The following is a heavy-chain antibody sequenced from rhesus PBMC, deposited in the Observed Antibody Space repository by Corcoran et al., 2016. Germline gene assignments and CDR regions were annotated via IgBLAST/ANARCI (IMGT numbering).Heavy chain of an antibody. J-gene: IGHJ4*01. CDR1: GYSFTSYW. CDR3: AKESAAADHFDY. CDR2: IDPSVSAP. Sequence: EVQLVQSGAEVKRPGESLKISCKTSGYSFTSYWISWVRQMPGKGLEWMGPIDPSVSAPQYSPSFQGQVTLSADQSISTAYLRWSSLKASDSATYYCAKESAAADHFDYWGQGVLVTVSS. V-gene: IGHV5-2*01. D-gene: IGHD6-31*01.